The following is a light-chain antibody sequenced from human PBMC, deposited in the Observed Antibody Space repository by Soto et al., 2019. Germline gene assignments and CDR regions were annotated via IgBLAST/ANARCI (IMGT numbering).Light chain of an antibody. V-gene: IGLV2-11*01. J-gene: IGLJ1*01. Sequence: QSVLAQRRSVSGSPGQLLTISCTGTSSDVDDYRYVSWYQQYPGKAPKLVIYDGNKRPSGVPDRFSGSNSGNTASLTISGLQAEDEADYYCCSYVTTPEIFGTGTKVTVL. CDR3: CSYVTTPEI. CDR2: DGN. CDR1: SSDVDDYRY.